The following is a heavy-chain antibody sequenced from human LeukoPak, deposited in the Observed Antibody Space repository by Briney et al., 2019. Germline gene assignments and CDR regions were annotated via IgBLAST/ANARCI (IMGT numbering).Heavy chain of an antibody. CDR3: ARERGSRPRRFDY. CDR1: GGSISSSSYY. D-gene: IGHD3-16*01. J-gene: IGHJ4*02. V-gene: IGHV4-39*07. CDR2: IYYSGST. Sequence: SETLSLTCTVSGGSISSSSYYWGWIRQPPGKGLEWIGSIYYSGSTYYNPSLKSRVTISVDTSKNQFSLKLSSVTAADTAVYYCARERGSRPRRFDYWGQGTLVTVSS.